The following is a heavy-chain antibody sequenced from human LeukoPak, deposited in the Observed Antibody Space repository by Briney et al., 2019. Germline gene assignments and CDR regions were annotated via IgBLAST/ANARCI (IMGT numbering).Heavy chain of an antibody. CDR2: IIPILCIA. J-gene: IGHJ4*02. CDR3: ARAEYDILTGYYEDQYYFDY. V-gene: IGHV1-69*04. D-gene: IGHD3-9*01. Sequence: SVKVSCKASGGTFSSYAISWVRQAPGQGLEWMGRIIPILCIANYAQKFQGRVTVTADKSTSTAYMELSSLRSEDTAVYYCARAEYDILTGYYEDQYYFDYWGQGTLVTVSS. CDR1: GGTFSSYA.